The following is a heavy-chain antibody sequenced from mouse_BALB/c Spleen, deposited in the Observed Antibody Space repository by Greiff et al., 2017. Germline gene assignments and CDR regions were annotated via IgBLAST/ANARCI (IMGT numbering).Heavy chain of an antibody. J-gene: IGHJ4*01. D-gene: IGHD1-1*01. CDR3: ASYYGSSYDAMDY. CDR2: ISSGGSYT. Sequence: DVHLVESGGGLVKPGGSLKLSCAASGFTFSSYAMSWVRQTPEKRLEWVATISSGGSYTYYPDSVKGRFTISRDNAKNTLYLQMSSLRSEDTAMYYCASYYGSSYDAMDYWGQGTSVTVSS. V-gene: IGHV5-9-3*01. CDR1: GFTFSSYA.